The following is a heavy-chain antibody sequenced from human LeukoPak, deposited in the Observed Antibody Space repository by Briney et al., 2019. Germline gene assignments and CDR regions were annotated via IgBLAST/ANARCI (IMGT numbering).Heavy chain of an antibody. J-gene: IGHJ3*02. Sequence: PGGSLRLSCAASGFTFTSYGMSWVRQAPGKGLEWVANIKQDGSEKYYVDSVKGRFTISRDNAKNSLYLQMNSLRAEDTAVYYCARSGSSGYYYIGDAFDIWGQGTMVTVSS. V-gene: IGHV3-7*01. CDR1: GFTFTSYG. CDR2: IKQDGSEK. D-gene: IGHD3-22*01. CDR3: ARSGSSGYYYIGDAFDI.